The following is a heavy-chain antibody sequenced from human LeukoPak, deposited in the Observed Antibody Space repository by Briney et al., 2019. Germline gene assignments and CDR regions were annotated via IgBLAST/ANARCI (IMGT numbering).Heavy chain of an antibody. CDR2: INHSGST. CDR1: GGSFSGYY. Sequence: SETPSLTCAVYGGSFSGYYWSWIRQPPGKGLEWIGEINHSGSTNYNPSLKSRVTISVDTSKNQFSLRLSSVTAADTAVYYCARSGAYYYYYYMDVWGKGTTVTVSS. V-gene: IGHV4-34*01. CDR3: ARSGAYYYYYYMDV. D-gene: IGHD1-26*01. J-gene: IGHJ6*03.